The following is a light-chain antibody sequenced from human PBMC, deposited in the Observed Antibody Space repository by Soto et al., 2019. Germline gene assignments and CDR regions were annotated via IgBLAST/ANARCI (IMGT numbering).Light chain of an antibody. J-gene: IGLJ1*01. CDR2: SNN. Sequence: QSVLTQPPSASGTPGQRVTISCSGSSSNIGCNTVNWYQQLPVTAPKLLIYSNNQRPSGVPDRFSGSKSGTSASLAISGLQSEDEADYYCAAWDDSLNGYVFGTGTKLTVL. V-gene: IGLV1-44*01. CDR1: SSNIGCNT. CDR3: AAWDDSLNGYV.